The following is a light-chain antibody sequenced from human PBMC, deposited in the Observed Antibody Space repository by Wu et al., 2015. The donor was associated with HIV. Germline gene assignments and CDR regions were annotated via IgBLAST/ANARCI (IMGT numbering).Light chain of an antibody. V-gene: IGKV3-11*01. CDR3: QQRSTALT. CDR1: QSVNSY. J-gene: IGKJ4*01. CDR2: DAS. Sequence: EIXLTQSPATLSLSPGERATLSCRASQSVNSYLAWYQQKPGQAPRLLIYDASNRATGIPARFSGSGSGTDFTLTISSLEPEDFAVYYCQQRSTALTFGGGTKVEIK.